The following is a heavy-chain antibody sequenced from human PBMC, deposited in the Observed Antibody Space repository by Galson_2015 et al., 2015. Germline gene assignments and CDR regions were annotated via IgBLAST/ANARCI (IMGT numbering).Heavy chain of an antibody. CDR2: IYPGDSDT. V-gene: IGHV5-51*01. J-gene: IGHJ6*03. D-gene: IGHD6-13*01. Sequence: QSGAEVKKPGESLKISCKGSGYSFTSYWIGWVRQMPGKGLEWMGIIYPGDSDTRYSPSFQGQVTISADESISTAYLQWSSLKASDAAMYYCARHNVGSSWYADYYYYMDVWGKGTTVTVSS. CDR3: ARHNVGSSWYADYYYYMDV. CDR1: GYSFTSYW.